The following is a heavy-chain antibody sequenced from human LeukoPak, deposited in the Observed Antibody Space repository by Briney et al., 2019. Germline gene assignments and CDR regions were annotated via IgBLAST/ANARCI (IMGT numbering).Heavy chain of an antibody. D-gene: IGHD1-26*01. V-gene: IGHV3-9*01. CDR1: GFTFDDYA. CDR3: AKDIFSGVGAYYYYGMDV. Sequence: PGRSLRLPCAASGFTFDDYAMHWVRQAPGKGLEWVSGISWNSGSIGYADSVKGRFTISRDNAKNSLYLQMNSLRAEDTALYYCAKDIFSGVGAYYYYGMDVWGQGTTVTVSS. CDR2: ISWNSGSI. J-gene: IGHJ6*02.